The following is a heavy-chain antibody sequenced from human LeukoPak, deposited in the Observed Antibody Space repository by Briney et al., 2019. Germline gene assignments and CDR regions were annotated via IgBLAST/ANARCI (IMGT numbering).Heavy chain of an antibody. CDR3: ARDSGSGSWYDY. V-gene: IGHV4-59*01. Sequence: PSETLSLTCTVSGDSLSSYYWSWIRPSPGKGLEWIGYIYHSGSTNYNPSLQSRVTISIDTSKNQFSLKLSSVTAADTAVYYGARDSGSGSWYDYWGQGTLVTVSS. D-gene: IGHD6-13*01. CDR2: IYHSGST. CDR1: GDSLSSYY. J-gene: IGHJ4*02.